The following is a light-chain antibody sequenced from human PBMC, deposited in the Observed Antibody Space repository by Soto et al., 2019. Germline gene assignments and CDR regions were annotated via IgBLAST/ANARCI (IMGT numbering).Light chain of an antibody. CDR1: QDISNS. J-gene: IGKJ5*01. V-gene: IGKV1-33*01. CDR3: QQLFDSPIT. CDR2: DAS. Sequence: DIQMTQSPSSLSASVGDRVTTSCQASQDISNSLNWYQQKPGKAPKLLIYDASNLETGVPSRFSGSGSGTDFTFTISSLQPEDFATYYCQQLFDSPITFGQGTRLEIK.